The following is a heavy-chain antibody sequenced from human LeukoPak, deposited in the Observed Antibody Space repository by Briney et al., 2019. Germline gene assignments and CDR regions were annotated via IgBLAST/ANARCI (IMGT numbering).Heavy chain of an antibody. V-gene: IGHV1-8*01. CDR3: ARGLKDLVLWFGETPFVWFDP. J-gene: IGHJ5*02. Sequence: ASVKVSCKASGYTFTSYDINWVRQATGQGLEWMGWMNPNSGNTGYARKFQGRVTMTRNTSISTAYMELSSLRSEDTAVYYCARGLKDLVLWFGETPFVWFDPWGQGTLVTVSS. CDR2: MNPNSGNT. D-gene: IGHD3-10*01. CDR1: GYTFTSYD.